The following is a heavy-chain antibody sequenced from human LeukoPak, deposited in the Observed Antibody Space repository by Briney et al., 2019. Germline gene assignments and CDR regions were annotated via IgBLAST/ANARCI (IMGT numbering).Heavy chain of an antibody. CDR3: ARDHPLPDV. Sequence: NPSLILSQTCNGSGASVSGRYWSWIRQTPGKGLERIGYIYYSGSTYYNPSLESRVTMSVDTSKNQFSLELTSVTAADTAVYYCARDHPLPDVWGQGTTVIVSS. J-gene: IGHJ6*02. CDR2: IYYSGST. V-gene: IGHV4-59*02. CDR1: GASVSGRY.